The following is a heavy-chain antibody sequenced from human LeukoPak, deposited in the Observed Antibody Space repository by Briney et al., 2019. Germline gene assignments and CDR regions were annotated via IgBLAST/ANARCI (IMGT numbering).Heavy chain of an antibody. Sequence: ASVKVSCKASGGTFSSYAISWVRQAPGQGLEWMGIINPSDGSTSYAQKFQGRVTMTRDTSTRTVYMELSSLRSEDTAVYYCARDYYYGSGSYYPDYWGQGTLVTVSS. J-gene: IGHJ4*02. D-gene: IGHD3-10*01. V-gene: IGHV1-46*01. CDR1: GGTFSSYA. CDR3: ARDYYYGSGSYYPDY. CDR2: INPSDGST.